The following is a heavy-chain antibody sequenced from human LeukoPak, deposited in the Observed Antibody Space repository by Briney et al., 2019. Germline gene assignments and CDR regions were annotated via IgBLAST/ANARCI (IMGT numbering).Heavy chain of an antibody. CDR1: GFTFSSYA. J-gene: IGHJ4*02. CDR2: ISGSGGIT. CDR3: AKADPLRYFDWLLAPYY. D-gene: IGHD3-9*01. V-gene: IGHV3-23*01. Sequence: GGSLRLSCAASGFTFSSYAMSWVRQAPGRGLEWVSTISGSGGITYCADSVKGRFTISRDNSKNTLYLQMNSLRAEDTAVYYCAKADPLRYFDWLLAPYYWGQGTLVTVSS.